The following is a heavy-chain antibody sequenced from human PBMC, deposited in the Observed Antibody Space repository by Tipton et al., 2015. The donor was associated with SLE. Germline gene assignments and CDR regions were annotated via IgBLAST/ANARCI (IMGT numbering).Heavy chain of an antibody. CDR1: GGSISSYY. Sequence: TLSLTCTVSGGSISSYYWSWIRQPPGKGLEWIGYIYYSGSTKYNSSLKSRVTISVDTSKNQFSLKLSSVTAADTAVYYCARLAGSNYGSGRDIWGQGTMVTVSS. J-gene: IGHJ3*02. D-gene: IGHD3-10*01. V-gene: IGHV4-59*08. CDR2: IYYSGST. CDR3: ARLAGSNYGSGRDI.